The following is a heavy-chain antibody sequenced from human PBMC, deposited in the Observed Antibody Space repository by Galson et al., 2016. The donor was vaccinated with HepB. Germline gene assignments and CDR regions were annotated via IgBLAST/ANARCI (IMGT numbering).Heavy chain of an antibody. V-gene: IGHV3-7*01. Sequence: SLRLSCAASGFTFSSYWMSWVRQALGKGLEWVANINRDGSERNYVDSVKGRFTISRDNAKNLLYLQMNSLRAEDTAVYYCARSKGIAAAVGTFDYWGQGTLVTVSS. CDR3: ARSKGIAAAVGTFDY. CDR1: GFTFSSYW. D-gene: IGHD6-13*01. J-gene: IGHJ4*02. CDR2: INRDGSER.